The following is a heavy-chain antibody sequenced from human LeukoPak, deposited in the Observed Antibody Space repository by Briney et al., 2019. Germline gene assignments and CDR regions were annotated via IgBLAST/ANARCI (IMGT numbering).Heavy chain of an antibody. Sequence: ASVKVSCKASGYTFTGYYMHWVRQAPGQGLEWMGRINPNSGGTNYAQKFQGRVTMTRDTSVSTAYMELSRLRSDDTAVYYYARRVLLWFGESAFDIWGQGTMVTVSS. J-gene: IGHJ3*02. CDR3: ARRVLLWFGESAFDI. CDR1: GYTFTGYY. V-gene: IGHV1-2*06. D-gene: IGHD3-10*01. CDR2: INPNSGGT.